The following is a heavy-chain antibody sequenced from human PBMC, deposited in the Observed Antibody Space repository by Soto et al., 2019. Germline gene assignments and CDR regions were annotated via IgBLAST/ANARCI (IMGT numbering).Heavy chain of an antibody. Sequence: SETLSLTCTVSGGSISSGDYYWSWIRQPPGKGLEWIGYIYYSGSTYCNPSLKSRVTISVDTSKNQFSLKLSSVTAADTAVYYCAREMSYCIDYWGQGTLVTVSS. J-gene: IGHJ4*02. CDR3: AREMSYCIDY. D-gene: IGHD1-26*01. V-gene: IGHV4-30-4*01. CDR2: IYYSGST. CDR1: GGSISSGDYY.